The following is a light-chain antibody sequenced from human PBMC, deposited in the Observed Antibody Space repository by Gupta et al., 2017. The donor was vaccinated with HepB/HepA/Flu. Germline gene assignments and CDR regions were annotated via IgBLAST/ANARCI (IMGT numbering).Light chain of an antibody. CDR1: QSLAHSNGYNY. Sequence: DIVMTQSPLSLPVTPGEPASISCRSSQSLAHSNGYNYLDWYLQKPGQSPQLLIYLGSNRASGVPDRFSGSGSGADFTLKISRVEADDVGVYYCMQALESPRTFGQGTKLEIK. CDR3: MQALESPRT. V-gene: IGKV2-28*01. J-gene: IGKJ2*02. CDR2: LGS.